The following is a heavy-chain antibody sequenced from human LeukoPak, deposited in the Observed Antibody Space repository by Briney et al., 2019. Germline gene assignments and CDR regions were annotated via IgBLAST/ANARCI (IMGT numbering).Heavy chain of an antibody. CDR2: INPNSGGT. J-gene: IGHJ4*02. V-gene: IGHV1-2*02. D-gene: IGHD3-10*01. Sequence: GASVKVSCKASGYTFTGYYMHWVRQAPGQGLEWMGWINPNSGGTNYARKFQGRVTMTRDTSISTAYMELSRLRSDDTAVYYCARCLSFFGDFDYWGQGTLVTVSS. CDR1: GYTFTGYY. CDR3: ARCLSFFGDFDY.